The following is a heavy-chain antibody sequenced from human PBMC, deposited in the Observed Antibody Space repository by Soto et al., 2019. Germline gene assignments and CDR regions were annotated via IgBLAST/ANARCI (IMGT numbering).Heavy chain of an antibody. CDR2: IYYSGTT. D-gene: IGHD6-6*01. CDR3: AREVGEVDYSSSSDAFDI. CDR1: SGSISSYY. Sequence: SETLSLTCTVSSGSISSYYWSWIRQPPGKGLEWIGYIYYSGTTYYNPSLKSRVTMSRDTSKNQFSLKFESVTAADTAVYYCAREVGEVDYSSSSDAFDIWGQGTMVTVSS. J-gene: IGHJ3*02. V-gene: IGHV4-59*12.